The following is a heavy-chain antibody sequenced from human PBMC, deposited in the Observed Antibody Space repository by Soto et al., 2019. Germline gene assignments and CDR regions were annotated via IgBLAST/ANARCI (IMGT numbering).Heavy chain of an antibody. D-gene: IGHD3-22*01. Sequence: QVQLVQSGPEVKKPGSSVNVSCKTSGGVFSTFVITWVRQAPGQGLEWMGQIVPIFGSVKYAQKFQGRVTLTADKGTRTAFMELSGLRFEDTAVYYCVREGSHHSGYSGPWFDPWGQGSLVTVSS. CDR1: GGVFSTFV. J-gene: IGHJ5*02. CDR3: VREGSHHSGYSGPWFDP. CDR2: IVPIFGSV. V-gene: IGHV1-69*06.